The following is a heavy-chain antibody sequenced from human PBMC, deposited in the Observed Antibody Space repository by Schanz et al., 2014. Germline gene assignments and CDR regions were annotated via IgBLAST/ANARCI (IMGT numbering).Heavy chain of an antibody. CDR2: IYDSETS. D-gene: IGHD3-22*01. Sequence: VQLLESGGTVVQPGGSLRLSCVASGFTFSTYAMSWVRQPPGKGLEWIGYIYDSETSNSNPYLKSRVTISLDTSKNQFSLKLTSVTAADTAVYYCARGVRRGDGKNGYYNWFDPWGQGTLVTVSS. CDR3: ARGVRRGDGKNGYYNWFDP. CDR1: GFTFSTYA. V-gene: IGHV4-59*01. J-gene: IGHJ5*02.